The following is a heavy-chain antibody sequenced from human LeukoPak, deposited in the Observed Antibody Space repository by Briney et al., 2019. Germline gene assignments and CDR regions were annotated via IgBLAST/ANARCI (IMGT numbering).Heavy chain of an antibody. V-gene: IGHV1-69*06. J-gene: IGHJ4*02. CDR2: IIPIFGTA. D-gene: IGHD3-22*01. CDR1: GGTFSSYA. Sequence: SVKVSCKASGGTFSSYAISWVRQAPGQGLEWMGGIIPIFGTANYAQKFQGRVTITADKSTSTAYMELSSLRSEDTAGYYCAGAHDGIYDSSGYYYSVFYWGQGTLVTVSS. CDR3: AGAHDGIYDSSGYYYSVFY.